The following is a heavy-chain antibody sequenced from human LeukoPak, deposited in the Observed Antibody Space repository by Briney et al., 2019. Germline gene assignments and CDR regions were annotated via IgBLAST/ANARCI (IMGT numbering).Heavy chain of an antibody. J-gene: IGHJ5*02. CDR3: VRQRGRRVRFDP. CDR1: TGAISGYY. D-gene: IGHD3-10*01. Sequence: TSETLSLTCTVSTGAISGYYWSWIRQPPGKGLEWIGYIYYSGSTNYNPSLQSRATISVDTSNNQFSLRLRSVTAADTAVYYCVRQRGRRVRFDPWGQGTLVTVSS. CDR2: IYYSGST. V-gene: IGHV4-59*08.